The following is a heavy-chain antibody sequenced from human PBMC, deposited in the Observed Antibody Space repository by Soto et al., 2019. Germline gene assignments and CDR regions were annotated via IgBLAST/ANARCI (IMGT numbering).Heavy chain of an antibody. CDR3: SKGGDSSGYEPYYFDY. CDR1: GFTFSSYA. D-gene: IGHD3-22*01. J-gene: IGHJ4*02. CDR2: ISGSGGST. Sequence: EVQLLESGGGLVQPGGSLRLSCAASGFTFSSYAMSWVRQAPGKGLEWVSAISGSGGSTYYADSVKGRFTISRDNSKNTLYLQMNSLRAEDTAVYYCSKGGDSSGYEPYYFDYSGQGTLVTVSS. V-gene: IGHV3-23*01.